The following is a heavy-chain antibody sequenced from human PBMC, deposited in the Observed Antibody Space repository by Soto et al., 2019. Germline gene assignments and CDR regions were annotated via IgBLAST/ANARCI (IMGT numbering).Heavy chain of an antibody. D-gene: IGHD4-17*01. CDR3: ARDSDYGDYGVFDY. J-gene: IGHJ4*02. CDR1: GFTVSSNY. Sequence: EVQLVESGGGLVQPGGSLRLSCAASGFTVSSNYMSWVRQAPGKGLEWVSVIYSGGSTYYADSVKGRFTISRDNSKNTLYLQMKSLRAEDTAVYYCARDSDYGDYGVFDYWGQGTLVTVSS. V-gene: IGHV3-66*01. CDR2: IYSGGST.